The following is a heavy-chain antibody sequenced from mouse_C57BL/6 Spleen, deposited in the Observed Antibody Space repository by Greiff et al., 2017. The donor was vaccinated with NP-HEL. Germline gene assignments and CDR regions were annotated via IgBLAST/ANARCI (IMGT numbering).Heavy chain of an antibody. Sequence: QVQLQQPGAELVMPGASVKLSCKASGYTFTSYWMHWVKQRPGQGLEWIGEIDPSDSYTNYNQKFNGKSTLTVDKSSSTAYMQLSSLTSEDSAVYYWASRAYYSNYGFDYWGQGTTLTVSS. CDR1: GYTFTSYW. CDR3: ASRAYYSNYGFDY. V-gene: IGHV1-69*01. CDR2: IDPSDSYT. J-gene: IGHJ2*01. D-gene: IGHD2-5*01.